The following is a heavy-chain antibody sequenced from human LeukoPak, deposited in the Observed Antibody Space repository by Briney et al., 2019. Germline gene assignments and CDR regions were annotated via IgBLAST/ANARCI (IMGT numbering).Heavy chain of an antibody. CDR1: GGSISSSSYY. J-gene: IGHJ4*02. V-gene: IGHV4-39*07. CDR3: ARVTGYMTEDYFDY. CDR2: IYYSGST. Sequence: SETLSLTCTVSGGSISSSSYYWGWIRQPPGKGLEWIGSIYYSGSTYYNPSIKSRVTISVDTSKNQFSLKLSSVTAADTAVYYCARVTGYMTEDYFDYWGQGTLITVSS. D-gene: IGHD6-13*01.